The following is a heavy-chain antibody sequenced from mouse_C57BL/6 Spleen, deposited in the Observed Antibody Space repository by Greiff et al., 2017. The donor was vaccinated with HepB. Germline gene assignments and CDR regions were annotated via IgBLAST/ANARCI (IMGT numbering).Heavy chain of an antibody. V-gene: IGHV5-17*01. CDR1: GFTFSDYG. J-gene: IGHJ1*03. CDR3: ARGPAYFDV. Sequence: EVKVVESGGGLVKPGGSLKLSCVASGFTFSDYGMHWVRQAPEKGLEWVAYISSGSSTIYYADTVKGRFTISRDNAKNTLFLQMTSLRSEDTAMYYCARGPAYFDVWGTGTTVTVSS. CDR2: ISSGSSTI.